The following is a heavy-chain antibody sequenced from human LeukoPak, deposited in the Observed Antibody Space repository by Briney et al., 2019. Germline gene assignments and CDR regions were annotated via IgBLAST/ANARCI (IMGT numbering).Heavy chain of an antibody. V-gene: IGHV1-18*01. J-gene: IGHJ5*02. D-gene: IGHD3-22*01. CDR1: GYTFTSYG. Sequence: GASVKVSCKASGYTFTSYGISWVRQAPGQGLEWMGWISAYNGNTNYAQKLQGRVTMTTDTSTSTAYMELRSLRSDDTAVYYCARVELRDSSRFAWFDPWGQGTLVTVSS. CDR3: ARVELRDSSRFAWFDP. CDR2: ISAYNGNT.